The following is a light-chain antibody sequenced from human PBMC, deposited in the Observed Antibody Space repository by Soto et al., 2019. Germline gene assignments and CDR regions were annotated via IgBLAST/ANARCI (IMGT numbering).Light chain of an antibody. CDR3: QQHNNWLPEYT. CDR2: DAS. V-gene: IGKV3-15*01. CDR1: QSVRTT. Sequence: EIVMTQSPATMSVSPGERATLYGRASQSVRTTLSCSQHKLGQAPRLLIYDASTRATGITARFSGSGSGTEFTLTLSSLQSEDFSVDDFQQHNNWLPEYTFGQGTKLEIK. J-gene: IGKJ2*01.